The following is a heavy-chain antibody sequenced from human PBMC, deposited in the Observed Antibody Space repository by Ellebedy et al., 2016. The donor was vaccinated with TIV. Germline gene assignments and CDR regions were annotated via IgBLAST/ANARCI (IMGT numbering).Heavy chain of an antibody. V-gene: IGHV4-59*01. CDR2: IYYSGST. J-gene: IGHJ3*02. CDR3: ARQTSFSSGPRLNAFDI. CDR1: GGSISSYF. D-gene: IGHD3-3*01. Sequence: SETLSLTCTVSGGSISSYFWSWIRQPPGKGLEWIGYIYYSGSTNYNPSLKSRVTISVDTSKNQFSLKLRSVTAADTAVYYCARQTSFSSGPRLNAFDIWGQGTMVTVSS.